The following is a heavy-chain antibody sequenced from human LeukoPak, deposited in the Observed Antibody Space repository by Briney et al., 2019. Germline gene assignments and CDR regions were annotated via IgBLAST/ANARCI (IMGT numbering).Heavy chain of an antibody. D-gene: IGHD2-15*01. CDR2: ISSSSSYI. Sequence: PGGSLRLSCAASGFTFSSYGMHWVRQAPGKGLEWVSSISSSSSYIYYADSVKGRFTISRDNAKNSLYLQMNSLRAEDTAVYYCARAISPQGGRPYCSGGSCYDPGYYGMDVWGKGTTVTVSS. CDR1: GFTFSSYG. J-gene: IGHJ6*04. V-gene: IGHV3-21*01. CDR3: ARAISPQGGRPYCSGGSCYDPGYYGMDV.